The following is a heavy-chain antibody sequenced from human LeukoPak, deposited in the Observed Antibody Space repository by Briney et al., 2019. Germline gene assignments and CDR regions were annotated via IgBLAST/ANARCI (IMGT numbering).Heavy chain of an antibody. J-gene: IGHJ5*02. CDR2: IYYSGST. CDR1: GGSISSSSYY. CDR3: ARVSEDMVRGVITNWFDP. D-gene: IGHD3-10*01. Sequence: PSETLSLTCTVSGGSISSSSYYWSWIRQPPGKGLEWIGYIYYSGSTYYNPSLKSRVTISVDTSKNQFSLKLSSVAAADTAVYYCARVSEDMVRGVITNWFDPWGQGTLVTVSS. V-gene: IGHV4-30-4*01.